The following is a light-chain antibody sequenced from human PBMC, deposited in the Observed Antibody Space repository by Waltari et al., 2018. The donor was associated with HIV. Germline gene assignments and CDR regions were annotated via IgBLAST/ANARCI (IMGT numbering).Light chain of an antibody. Sequence: SYELTQPPSVSVSPGQTASLTCSGDKLGDKYVSWYQQRPGQSPVLLIYQDTKRPSGIPERFSGSNSGNTATLTISGAQAMDESDYYCQASDTWTVFGGGTKLTVL. V-gene: IGLV3-1*01. CDR3: QASDTWTV. CDR2: QDT. CDR1: KLGDKY. J-gene: IGLJ2*01.